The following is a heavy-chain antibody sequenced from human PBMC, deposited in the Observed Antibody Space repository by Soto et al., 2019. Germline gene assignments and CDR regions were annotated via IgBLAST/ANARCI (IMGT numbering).Heavy chain of an antibody. CDR3: AKEFTILRFLEWSAFDY. V-gene: IGHV3-74*01. Sequence: GGSLRLSCAASGFAFGSYWMHWVRQAPGKGLVWVSRISQDGAIATQADSVKGRFTISRDNAKNTLFLQMNSLRADDTAVYYCAKEFTILRFLEWSAFDYWGQGTLVTVS. J-gene: IGHJ4*02. D-gene: IGHD3-3*01. CDR1: GFAFGSYW. CDR2: ISQDGAIA.